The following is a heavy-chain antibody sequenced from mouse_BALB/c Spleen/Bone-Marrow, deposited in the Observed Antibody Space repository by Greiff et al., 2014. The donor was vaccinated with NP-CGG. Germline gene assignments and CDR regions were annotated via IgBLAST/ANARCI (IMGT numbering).Heavy chain of an antibody. Sequence: VQLQQSGTDLVKPGASVKLSCTASGLNIKDTYMHWVKQRPEQGLDWIGRIDPASGYIQYDPKFQGRAAITADTSSNTAYLQLSSLTSEDTAVYYCASLTGTFDYWGQGTPLTVSS. J-gene: IGHJ2*01. CDR1: GLNIKDTY. D-gene: IGHD4-1*01. CDR3: ASLTGTFDY. CDR2: IDPASGYI. V-gene: IGHV14-3*02.